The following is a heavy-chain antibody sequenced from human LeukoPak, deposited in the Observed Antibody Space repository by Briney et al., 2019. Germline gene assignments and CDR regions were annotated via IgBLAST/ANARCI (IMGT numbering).Heavy chain of an antibody. J-gene: IGHJ4*02. V-gene: IGHV3-9*01. CDR1: GFTFDDYA. Sequence: GRSLRLSCAASGFTFDDYAMHWVRQAPGKGLEWGSSINWNSGTIGYADSVKGRFTVSRDDAKSSLCLQMSSLRAEDTAVYYCARNVYDLRGQWLVPGFDYWGQGTLVTVSS. D-gene: IGHD6-19*01. CDR3: ARNVYDLRGQWLVPGFDY. CDR2: INWNSGTI.